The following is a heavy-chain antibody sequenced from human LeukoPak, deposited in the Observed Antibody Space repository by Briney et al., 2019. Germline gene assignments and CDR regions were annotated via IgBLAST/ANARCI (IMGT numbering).Heavy chain of an antibody. CDR3: ARDTRNYYDSSGYYDY. V-gene: IGHV1-69*13. D-gene: IGHD3-22*01. Sequence: SVTVSCTASGGTFSSYAISWVRQAPGQGLEWMGGIIPIFGTANYAQKFQGRVTITADESTSTAYMELSSLRSEDTAVYYCARDTRNYYDSSGYYDYWGQGTLVTVSS. J-gene: IGHJ4*02. CDR2: IIPIFGTA. CDR1: GGTFSSYA.